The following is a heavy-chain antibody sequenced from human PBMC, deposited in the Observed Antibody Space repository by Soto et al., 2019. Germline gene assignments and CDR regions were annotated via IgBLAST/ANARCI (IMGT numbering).Heavy chain of an antibody. D-gene: IGHD3-22*01. CDR1: GGSVSSGSYY. CDR3: ARGDNYYDSSGQFDY. J-gene: IGHJ4*02. V-gene: IGHV4-61*01. Sequence: SETLSLTCTVSGGSVSSGSYYWSWIRQPPGKGLEWIGYIYYSGSTNYSPSLKSRVTISVDTSKNQFSLKLSSVTAADTAVYYCARGDNYYDSSGQFDYWGQGT. CDR2: IYYSGST.